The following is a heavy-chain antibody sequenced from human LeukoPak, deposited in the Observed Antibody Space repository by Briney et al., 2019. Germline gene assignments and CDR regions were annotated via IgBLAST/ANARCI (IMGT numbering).Heavy chain of an antibody. V-gene: IGHV3-30-3*01. CDR1: GFDFRKYA. J-gene: IGHJ6*02. D-gene: IGHD3-22*01. CDR2: ISYDGTTQ. CDR3: ARDGAYYYDSSGYYQTPYYYYGMDV. Sequence: GGSLRLSCAGTGFDFRKYAIHWIRQAPGKGLEWVALISYDGTTQDYADSVKGRFTISRDNSKNTLYLQMNSLRAEDTAVYYCARDGAYYYDSSGYYQTPYYYYGMDVWGQGTTVTVSS.